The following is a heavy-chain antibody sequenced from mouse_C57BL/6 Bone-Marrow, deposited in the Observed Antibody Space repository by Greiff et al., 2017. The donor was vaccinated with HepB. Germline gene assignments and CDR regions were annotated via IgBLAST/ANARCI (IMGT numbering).Heavy chain of an antibody. V-gene: IGHV5-6*01. CDR1: GFTFSSYG. CDR2: ISSGGSYT. CDR3: ARIYDGLNYAMDY. Sequence: EVKLVESGGDLVKPGGSLKLSCAASGFTFSSYGMSWVRQTPDKRLEWVATISSGGSYTYYPDSVKGRFTISRDNAKNTLYLQMSSLKSEDTALYYGARIYDGLNYAMDYWGQGTSVTVSS. J-gene: IGHJ4*01. D-gene: IGHD2-3*01.